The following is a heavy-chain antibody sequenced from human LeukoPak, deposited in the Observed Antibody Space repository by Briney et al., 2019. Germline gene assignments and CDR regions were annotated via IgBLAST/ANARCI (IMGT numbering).Heavy chain of an antibody. CDR3: ASPPPTLGNDVPYYSDY. J-gene: IGHJ4*02. CDR1: GGTLSSYT. Sequence: ASVKVSCKASGGTLSSYTISWVRQAPGQGLEWMGRIIPILGIANYAQKFQGRVTITADKSTSTAYMELSSLRSEDTAVYYCASPPPTLGNDVPYYSDYWGQGTLVTVSS. D-gene: IGHD1-1*01. V-gene: IGHV1-69*02. CDR2: IIPILGIA.